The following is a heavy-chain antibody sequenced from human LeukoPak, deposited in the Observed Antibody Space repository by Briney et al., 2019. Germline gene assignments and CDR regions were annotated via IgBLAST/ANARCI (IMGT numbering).Heavy chain of an antibody. Sequence: GRSLRLSCAASGFTFSSNYMSWVRQAPGKGLEWVSVIYSGGSTYYADSVKGRFTISRDNSKNTLYLQMNSLRAEDTAVYYCAREASVEYSGYEHPFFDYWGQGTLVTVSS. CDR1: GFTFSSNY. J-gene: IGHJ4*02. D-gene: IGHD5-12*01. CDR3: AREASVEYSGYEHPFFDY. V-gene: IGHV3-53*01. CDR2: IYSGGST.